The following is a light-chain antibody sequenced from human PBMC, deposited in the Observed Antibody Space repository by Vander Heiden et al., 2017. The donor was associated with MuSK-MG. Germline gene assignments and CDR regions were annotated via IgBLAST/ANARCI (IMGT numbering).Light chain of an antibody. CDR2: KVS. J-gene: IGKJ1*01. CDR1: QSLVHSDGNTF. V-gene: IGKV2-30*02. CDR3: RQAKHWPWT. Sequence: DVVMTQSPLSLPVTLGQPASISCRSSQSLVHSDGNTFLTWFQQRPGQSPRRLIHKVSNRDSGVPDRFSGSGSGTDFTLKISRVEAEDVGLYYCRQAKHWPWTFGQRTRVEIK.